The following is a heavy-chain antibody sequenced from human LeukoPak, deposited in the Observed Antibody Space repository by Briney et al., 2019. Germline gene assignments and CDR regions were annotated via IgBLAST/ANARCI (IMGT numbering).Heavy chain of an antibody. CDR3: ARSRDGYGFDY. V-gene: IGHV1-46*01. CDR1: GYTFTSNY. Sequence: ASVKVSCKAFGYTFTSNYMHWVRQAPGQGPEWMGVISPSGGSTTYAQKFQGRVTLTRDMSTSTDYLELSSLRSEDTAVYYCARSRDGYGFDYWGQGTLVTVSS. D-gene: IGHD5-24*01. CDR2: ISPSGGST. J-gene: IGHJ4*02.